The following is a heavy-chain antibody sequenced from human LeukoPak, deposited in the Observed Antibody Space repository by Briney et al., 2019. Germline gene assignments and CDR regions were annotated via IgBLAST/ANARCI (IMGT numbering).Heavy chain of an antibody. D-gene: IGHD1-26*01. CDR3: TRVALVGPDNWFDP. J-gene: IGHJ5*02. CDR2: IRSKAYGGTT. Sequence: PGGSLRLSCTASGFTFGDYAMSWVRQAPGKGLEWVGFIRSKAYGGTTEYAASVKGRFTISRDDSKSIAYLQMNSLKTEDTAVYYCTRVALVGPDNWFDPWGQGTLVTVSS. V-gene: IGHV3-49*04. CDR1: GFTFGDYA.